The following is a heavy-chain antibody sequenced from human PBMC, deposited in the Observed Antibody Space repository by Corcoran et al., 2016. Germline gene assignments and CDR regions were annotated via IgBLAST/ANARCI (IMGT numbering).Heavy chain of an antibody. J-gene: IGHJ6*02. V-gene: IGHV3-33*01. CDR3: ASVGYCSSTSCASGMDV. CDR2: IWYDGSNK. D-gene: IGHD2-2*01. Sequence: QVQLVESGGGVVQPGRSLRLSCAASGFTFSSYGMHWVRQAPGKGLEWVAVIWYDGSNKYYADSVKGRFTISRDNSKNTLYLQMNSLRAEDTAVYYGASVGYCSSTSCASGMDVWGQGTTVTVSS. CDR1: GFTFSSYG.